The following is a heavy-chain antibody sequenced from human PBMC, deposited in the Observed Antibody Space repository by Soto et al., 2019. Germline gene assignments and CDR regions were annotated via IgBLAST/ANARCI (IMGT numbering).Heavy chain of an antibody. Sequence: GGSLRLSCAASGFTFSAYAMTWVRQAPGKGLEWVSAISGTSASSGVTYYAESVKGRFTISRDNSKDTLYLQMNSLRAEDTAIYYCAKDIYQRLVDGYYYMDVWGKGTTVTVSS. D-gene: IGHD2-2*01. CDR3: AKDIYQRLVDGYYYMDV. CDR1: GFTFSAYA. CDR2: ISGTSASSGVT. V-gene: IGHV3-23*01. J-gene: IGHJ6*03.